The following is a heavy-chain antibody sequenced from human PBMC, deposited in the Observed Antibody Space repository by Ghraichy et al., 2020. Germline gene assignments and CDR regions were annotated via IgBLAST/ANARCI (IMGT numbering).Heavy chain of an antibody. CDR3: ARENYD. CDR2: ISSSSSYI. D-gene: IGHD3-16*01. J-gene: IGHJ4*02. CDR1: GFTFSSYI. V-gene: IGHV3-21*01. Sequence: GGSLRLSCAASGFTFSSYIMNWVRQAPGKGLEWVSSISSSSSYINYADSVKGRFTISRDNAENSLFLQMSSLRAEDTAVYYCARENYDWGQGTLVTVSS.